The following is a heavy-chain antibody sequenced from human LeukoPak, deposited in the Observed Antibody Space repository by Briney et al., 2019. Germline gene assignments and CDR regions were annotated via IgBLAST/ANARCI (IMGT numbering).Heavy chain of an antibody. J-gene: IGHJ4*02. D-gene: IGHD6-19*01. CDR3: ATLGETSGWYPDH. V-gene: IGHV3-73*01. CDR2: VRSKGYNYAT. CDR1: GFTVSGSA. Sequence: PGGSLTLSCAASGFTVSGSAMHWVRQAAGKGVEWLGRVRSKGYNYATAYGASVKDRFIISRDDSKSTAYLQMSSLKSEDTAVYYCATLGETSGWYPDHWGQGTLVTVSS.